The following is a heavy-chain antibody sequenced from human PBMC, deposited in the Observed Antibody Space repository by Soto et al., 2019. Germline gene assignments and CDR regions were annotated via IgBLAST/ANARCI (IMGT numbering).Heavy chain of an antibody. J-gene: IGHJ6*02. V-gene: IGHV4-34*01. CDR1: GGSFSGYY. CDR3: ARERGYCSSTSCPLGGNKYYYYYGMDV. CDR2: IYYSGST. Sequence: SETLSLTCAVYGGSFSGYYWSWIRQPPGKGLEWIGSIYYSGSTYYNPSLKSRVTISVDTSKNQFSLKLSSVTAADTAVYYCARERGYCSSTSCPLGGNKYYYYYGMDVWGQGTTVTVSS. D-gene: IGHD2-2*01.